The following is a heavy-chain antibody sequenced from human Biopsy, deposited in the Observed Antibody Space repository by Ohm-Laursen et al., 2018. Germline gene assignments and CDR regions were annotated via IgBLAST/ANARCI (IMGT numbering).Heavy chain of an antibody. CDR3: ARGGIAVAGTNFDY. J-gene: IGHJ4*02. V-gene: IGHV4-59*02. CDR1: GDSVTKYY. Sequence: GTLSLTCTASGDSVTKYYWSWIRQPPGKGLEWIGHIYYSVMTNYNPSLQSRVSISVDTSRNQVSLTLSSVTAADTAVYYCARGGIAVAGTNFDYWGQGTLVTVSS. CDR2: IYYSVMT. D-gene: IGHD6-19*01.